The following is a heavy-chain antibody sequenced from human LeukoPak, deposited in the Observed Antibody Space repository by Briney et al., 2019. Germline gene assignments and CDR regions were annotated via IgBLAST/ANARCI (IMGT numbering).Heavy chain of an antibody. CDR1: GGSISSSSYY. CDR3: ARLGGSYYNDYFDY. CDR2: IYYSGST. J-gene: IGHJ4*02. Sequence: SETLSLTCTVSGGSISSSSYYWGWIRQPPGKGLEWIGSIYYSGSTYYNPSLKSRVTISVDTSKNQFSLKLSSVTAADTAVYYCARLGGSYYNDYFDYWGQGTLVTVSS. V-gene: IGHV4-39*01. D-gene: IGHD1-26*01.